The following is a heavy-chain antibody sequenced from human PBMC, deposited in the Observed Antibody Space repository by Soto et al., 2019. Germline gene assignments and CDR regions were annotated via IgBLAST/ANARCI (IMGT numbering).Heavy chain of an antibody. J-gene: IGHJ5*02. Sequence: PGGPLRLSCVGSGFTFSYYEMNWVRPAPGNGLERVAFISHTDRLTHYPDSVKGRFTISRDNAKNSLYLEMTNLRVEDTAVYYCARDTGRASADLWGQGTLVSVSS. V-gene: IGHV3-48*03. CDR1: GFTFSYYE. D-gene: IGHD6-13*01. CDR2: ISHTDRLT. CDR3: ARDTGRASADL.